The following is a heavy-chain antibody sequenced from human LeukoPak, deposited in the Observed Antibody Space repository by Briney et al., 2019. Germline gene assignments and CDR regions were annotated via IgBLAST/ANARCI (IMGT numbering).Heavy chain of an antibody. CDR2: SNHSGST. Sequence: PSETLSLTCAVYGGSFSGYYWSWIRQPPGKGREWIGESNHSGSTNYNPSLKSRGTISVDTCKNQFSLKLSSVTAADTAVYYCARGQIVGATNWFDPWGQGTLVTVSS. V-gene: IGHV4-34*01. CDR1: GGSFSGYY. J-gene: IGHJ5*02. D-gene: IGHD1-26*01. CDR3: ARGQIVGATNWFDP.